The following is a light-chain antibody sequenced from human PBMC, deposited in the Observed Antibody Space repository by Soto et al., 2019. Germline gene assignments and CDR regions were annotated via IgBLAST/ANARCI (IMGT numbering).Light chain of an antibody. Sequence: DIVMTQSTRSLPVTPGEPASISCRASQILLNSNGSNYLDRLLQNPGQSPLLLIYLGSDRSSGVPDRFSGSGSGTDVPRKISRVEAEFGGVYYCMHALPTPPTFGHWTKGDIK. CDR2: LGS. CDR1: QILLNSNGSNY. J-gene: IGKJ1*01. CDR3: MHALPTPPT. V-gene: IGKV2-28*01.